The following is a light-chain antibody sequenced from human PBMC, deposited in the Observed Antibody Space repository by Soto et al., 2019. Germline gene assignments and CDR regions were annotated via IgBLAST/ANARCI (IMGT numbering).Light chain of an antibody. J-gene: IGKJ1*01. V-gene: IGKV3-15*01. Sequence: EIVMTQSPATLSVSPGERATLSCRASQSVSSNLAWYQQKPGQAPRLLIYGASTRATGIPARFSGSGSGTEFTLTISSLQSEDFAVYYCQQYNNSWTCGQGTKVEIK. CDR1: QSVSSN. CDR3: QQYNNSWT. CDR2: GAS.